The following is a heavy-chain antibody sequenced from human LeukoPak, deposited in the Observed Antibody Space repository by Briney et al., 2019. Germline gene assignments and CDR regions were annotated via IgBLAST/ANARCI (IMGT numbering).Heavy chain of an antibody. J-gene: IGHJ4*02. CDR2: IYYSGST. CDR1: GGSISSYY. Sequence: SETLSLTCTVSGGSISSYYWSWIRQPPGKGLEWIGYIYYSGSTNYNPSLKCRVTISVDTSKNQFSLKLSSVTAADTAVYYCARRTGYYDGFDFWGQGTLVTVSS. CDR3: ARRTGYYDGFDF. V-gene: IGHV4-59*01. D-gene: IGHD3/OR15-3a*01.